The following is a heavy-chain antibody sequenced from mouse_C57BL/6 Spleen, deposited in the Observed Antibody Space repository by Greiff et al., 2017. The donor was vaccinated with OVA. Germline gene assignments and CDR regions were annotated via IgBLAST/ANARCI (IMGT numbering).Heavy chain of an antibody. D-gene: IGHD1-1*01. J-gene: IGHJ3*01. Sequence: QVQLQQPGAELVKPGASVKISCKASGYTFTDYYINWVKQRPGQGLEWIGKIGPGSGSTYYNEKFKGKATLTADKSSSTAYMQLSSLTSEDSAVYFCAREFYYYGSSLGWCAYWGQGTLVTVSA. CDR3: AREFYYYGSSLGWCAY. V-gene: IGHV1-77*01. CDR2: IGPGSGST. CDR1: GYTFTDYY.